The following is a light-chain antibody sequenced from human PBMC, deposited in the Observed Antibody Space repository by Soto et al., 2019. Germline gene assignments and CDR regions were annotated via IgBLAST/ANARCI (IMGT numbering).Light chain of an antibody. CDR1: QGSNNY. Sequence: DVQMTQSPSSLSASLGDRVTITCRASQGSNNYLAWFQQKPGKAPTSLIYASSSLQSGVPSKFRGSGSGTDFTLTISSLQPEDVAAYYWQQYDSYPRTFGQGTRVEIK. V-gene: IGKV1-16*02. J-gene: IGKJ1*01. CDR2: ASS. CDR3: QQYDSYPRT.